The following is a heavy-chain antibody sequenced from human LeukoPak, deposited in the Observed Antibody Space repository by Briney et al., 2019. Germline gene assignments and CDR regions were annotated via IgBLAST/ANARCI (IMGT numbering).Heavy chain of an antibody. V-gene: IGHV3-48*04. Sequence: PGGSLRLSCAASGFTFSSYSMNWVRQAPGKGLEWISYITSTSTTIYYADSVKGRFTIYRDSAKNSLYLQMNSLRAGDTAVYYCARGGYSGYDYYYFDYWGQGTLVTVSS. D-gene: IGHD5-12*01. J-gene: IGHJ4*02. CDR2: ITSTSTTI. CDR3: ARGGYSGYDYYYFDY. CDR1: GFTFSSYS.